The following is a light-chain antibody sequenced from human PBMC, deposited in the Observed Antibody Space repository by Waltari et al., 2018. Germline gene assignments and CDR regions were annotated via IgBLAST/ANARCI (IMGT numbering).Light chain of an antibody. J-gene: IGLJ2*01. CDR3: SAYTSSSTLVV. CDR1: SSDVGGYNY. Sequence: QSALTQPASVSGSPGQSITISCTGTSSDVGGYNYVSWYQQHPGKAPKLMIYDVSKRPSGVSIRVACAKSGNTASLTISELLAEDEADYYCSAYTSSSTLVVFGGGTTLTVL. CDR2: DVS. V-gene: IGLV2-14*01.